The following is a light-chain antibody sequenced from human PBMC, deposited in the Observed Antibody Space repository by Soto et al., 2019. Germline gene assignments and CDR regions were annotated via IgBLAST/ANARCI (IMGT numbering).Light chain of an antibody. CDR3: ISYTSSDTYV. V-gene: IGLV2-14*01. J-gene: IGLJ1*01. Sequence: QSALTQPASVSGSPGQSITISCTGTSSDVGAYKYVSWYQQHPGKAPKLMIYDVSSRPSGVSNRFSGSKSGNTASLIISGLQAEDEADYYCISYTSSDTYVFGTGTKATVL. CDR1: SSDVGAYKY. CDR2: DVS.